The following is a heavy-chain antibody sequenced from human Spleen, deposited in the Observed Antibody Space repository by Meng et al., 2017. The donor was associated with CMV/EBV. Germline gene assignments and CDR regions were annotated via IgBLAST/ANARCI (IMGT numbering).Heavy chain of an antibody. D-gene: IGHD3-16*01. V-gene: IGHV3-21*01. Sequence: GESLKISCAASGFTFRPYRMSWVRQAPGKGLEWVSSISSSSTYIYYADSVRGRFTISRDNAKNSLYLQMNSLRVEDTAVYYCARDNLGNGMDVWGQGTTFTVSS. CDR3: ARDNLGNGMDV. J-gene: IGHJ6*02. CDR1: GFTFRPYR. CDR2: ISSSSTYI.